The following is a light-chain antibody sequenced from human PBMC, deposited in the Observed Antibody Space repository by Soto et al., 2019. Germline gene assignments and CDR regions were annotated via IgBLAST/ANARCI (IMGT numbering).Light chain of an antibody. CDR2: DAS. CDR1: QDISNY. J-gene: IGKJ2*01. Sequence: DIQMTQSPSSLSASVGDRVTITCQASQDISNYLNWYQQKPGKAPKLLIYDASNLETGVPSRFSGSGSAIDFTHTISSLQPEDIATYYCQQYDSLPQTFGQGTKLEIK. CDR3: QQYDSLPQT. V-gene: IGKV1-33*01.